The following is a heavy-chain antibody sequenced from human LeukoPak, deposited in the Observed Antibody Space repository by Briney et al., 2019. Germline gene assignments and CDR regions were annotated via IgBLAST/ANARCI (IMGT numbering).Heavy chain of an antibody. CDR1: GFTFSTYW. V-gene: IGHV3-7*01. CDR3: ARIGYSSSSNDW. J-gene: IGHJ4*02. Sequence: GGSLRLSCAASGFTFSTYWMSWVRQAPGKGLEWVANINQDGSVKYYVDSLKDRFTIYRDNATDSLYLQMNSLRAEDTAIYYCARIGYSSSSNDWWGQGTLVTVFS. CDR2: INQDGSVK. D-gene: IGHD6-6*01.